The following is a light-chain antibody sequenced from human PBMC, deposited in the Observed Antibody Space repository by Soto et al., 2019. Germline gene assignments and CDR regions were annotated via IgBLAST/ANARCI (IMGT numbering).Light chain of an antibody. V-gene: IGLV1-44*01. Sequence: QSVLTQPPSASGTPGQRVTISCSGSSSNIGSNTVNWYQQLPGTAPRLLIYNNNQRPSGVPDRVSGAKSGTSASLAISGLQSEDEAYYYCAAWDDSLNGRVVFGGGTKLTVL. J-gene: IGLJ2*01. CDR2: NNN. CDR1: SSNIGSNT. CDR3: AAWDDSLNGRVV.